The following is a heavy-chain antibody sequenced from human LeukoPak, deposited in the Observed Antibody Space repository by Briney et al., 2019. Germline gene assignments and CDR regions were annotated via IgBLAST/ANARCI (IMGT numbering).Heavy chain of an antibody. CDR1: GGSFSGHY. CDR2: INHSGST. D-gene: IGHD4-23*01. V-gene: IGHV4-34*01. CDR3: ARHTVALPYNWFDP. J-gene: IGHJ5*02. Sequence: PSETLSLTCAVYGGSFSGHYWSWIRQPPGKGLEWIGEINHSGSTNYNPSLKSRVTISVDTSKNQFSLKLSSVTAADTAVYYCARHTVALPYNWFDPWGQGTLVTVSS.